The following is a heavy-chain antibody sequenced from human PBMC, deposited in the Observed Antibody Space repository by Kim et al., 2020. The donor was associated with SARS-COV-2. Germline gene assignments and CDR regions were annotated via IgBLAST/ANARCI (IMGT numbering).Heavy chain of an antibody. V-gene: IGHV3-23*01. D-gene: IGHD3-3*01. CDR2: ISGSGGST. CDR3: FIRFFGVVTTSYYYYGMDV. J-gene: IGHJ6*02. Sequence: GGSLRLSCAASGFTFSSYAMSWVRQAPGKGLEWVSAISGSGGSTYYADSVKGRFTISRDNSKNTLYLQMNSLRAEDTAVYYCFIRFFGVVTTSYYYYGMDVWGQGTTVTVSS. CDR1: GFTFSSYA.